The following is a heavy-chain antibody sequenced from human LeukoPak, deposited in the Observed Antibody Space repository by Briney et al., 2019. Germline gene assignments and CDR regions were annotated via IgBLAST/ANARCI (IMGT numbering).Heavy chain of an antibody. Sequence: VASVKVSCKASGYTFTGYYMHWVRQAPGQGLEWMGWINPNSGGTNYAQKFQGRVTMTRDTSISTAYMELSRLRSDDTAVYYCARVNGAFVDTAIFDYWGQGTLVTVSS. CDR3: ARVNGAFVDTAIFDY. J-gene: IGHJ4*02. D-gene: IGHD5-18*01. CDR1: GYTFTGYY. CDR2: INPNSGGT. V-gene: IGHV1-2*02.